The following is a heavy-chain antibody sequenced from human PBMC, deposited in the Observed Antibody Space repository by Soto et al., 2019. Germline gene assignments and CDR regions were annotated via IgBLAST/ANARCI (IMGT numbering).Heavy chain of an antibody. D-gene: IGHD4-4*01. V-gene: IGHV3-30-3*01. CDR3: ARDSRISTTVTTSGYYYYGMDV. J-gene: IGHJ6*02. CDR2: ISYDGSNK. Sequence: QMQLVESGGGVVQPGRSLRLSCAASGFTFSSYAMHWVRQAPGKGLEWVAVISYDGSNKYYADSVKGRFTISRDNSKNTLYLQMNSLRAEDTAVYYCARDSRISTTVTTSGYYYYGMDVWGQGTTVTVSS. CDR1: GFTFSSYA.